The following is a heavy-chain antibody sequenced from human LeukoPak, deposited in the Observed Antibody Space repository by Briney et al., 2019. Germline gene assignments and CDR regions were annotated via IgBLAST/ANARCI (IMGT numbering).Heavy chain of an antibody. V-gene: IGHV3-74*01. J-gene: IGHJ4*02. CDR2: INQDGSTT. CDR1: GFTFSNHW. D-gene: IGHD5-12*01. Sequence: PGRSLRLSCAASGFTFSNHWMHWVRQAPGKGLIWVSRINQDGSTTDYADSVKGRFTISRDNAKNTLFLQMSSLRAEDTALYFCAREVAATGRYFEYWGQGTLATVSS. CDR3: AREVAATGRYFEY.